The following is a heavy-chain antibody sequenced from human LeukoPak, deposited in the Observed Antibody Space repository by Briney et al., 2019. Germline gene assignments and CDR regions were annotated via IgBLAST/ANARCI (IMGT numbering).Heavy chain of an antibody. J-gene: IGHJ3*02. Sequence: ASVKVSCKASGYTFTGYYMHWVRQAPGQGLEWMGRMNPNSGNTGYAQKFQGRVTMTRNTSISTAYMELSSLRSEDTAVYYCARGLGATVFQRAFDIWGQGTMVTVSS. CDR2: MNPNSGNT. CDR3: ARGLGATVFQRAFDI. D-gene: IGHD4-11*01. V-gene: IGHV1-8*02. CDR1: GYTFTGYY.